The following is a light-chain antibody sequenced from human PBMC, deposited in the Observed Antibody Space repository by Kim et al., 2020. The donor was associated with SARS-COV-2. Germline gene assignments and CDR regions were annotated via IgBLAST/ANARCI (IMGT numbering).Light chain of an antibody. J-gene: IGLJ2*01. CDR1: KLGEKY. V-gene: IGLV3-1*01. CDR2: QDN. Sequence: GSPGQTARITCSGDKLGEKYTSWYQHKSGQSPVVVIYQDNKRPSGMTERFSGSSSGTTATLTISGTQPMDEADYYCQTWDSTTVIFGGGTQLTVL. CDR3: QTWDSTTVI.